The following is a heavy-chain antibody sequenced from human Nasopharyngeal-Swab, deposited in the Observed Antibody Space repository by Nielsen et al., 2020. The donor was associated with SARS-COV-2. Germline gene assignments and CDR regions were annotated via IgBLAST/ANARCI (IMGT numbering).Heavy chain of an antibody. D-gene: IGHD2-15*01. CDR2: ISAYNGNT. CDR3: ARDPGREDPFDY. Sequence: GSAKASCKASGYTSTRYGISWGRQAPGQGVEWMGWISAYNGNTNYAQKLQGRVTMTTDTFTSTAYMELRSLRSDDTAVYYCARDPGREDPFDYWGQGTLVTVSS. V-gene: IGHV1-18*01. CDR1: GYTSTRYG. J-gene: IGHJ4*02.